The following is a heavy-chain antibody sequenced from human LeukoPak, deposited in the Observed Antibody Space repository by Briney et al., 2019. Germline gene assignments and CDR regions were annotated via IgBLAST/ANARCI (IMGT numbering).Heavy chain of an antibody. Sequence: ASVKVSCKASGYTFTTYGISWVRQAPGQGLEWMGWISAYNGNTNYAQKLQGRVTMTTDTSTNTAYMELRSLRFDDTAVYYCARRQGTTLSFDYWGQGTLVTVSS. V-gene: IGHV1-18*01. CDR2: ISAYNGNT. D-gene: IGHD1-1*01. CDR3: ARRQGTTLSFDY. CDR1: GYTFTTYG. J-gene: IGHJ4*02.